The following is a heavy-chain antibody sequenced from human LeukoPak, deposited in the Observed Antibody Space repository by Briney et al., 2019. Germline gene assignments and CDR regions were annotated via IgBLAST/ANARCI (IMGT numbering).Heavy chain of an antibody. Sequence: PGGSLRLSCAASGFTFSKAWMKWVRQAPGKGLEWVGRIKSKTDGGTTDYAAPVKGRFTISKDDSKNTVFLQMNSLKSEDTGVYYCVTGLMDHWGQGTLVTVSS. CDR3: VTGLMDH. CDR1: GFTFSKAW. J-gene: IGHJ4*02. V-gene: IGHV3-15*01. D-gene: IGHD3-16*01. CDR2: IKSKTDGGTT.